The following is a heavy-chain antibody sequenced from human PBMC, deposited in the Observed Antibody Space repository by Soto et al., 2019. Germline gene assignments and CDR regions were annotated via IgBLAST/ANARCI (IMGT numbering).Heavy chain of an antibody. V-gene: IGHV1-24*01. CDR3: ATPRLRFLEWSLYYFDY. CDR2: FDPEDGET. CDR1: GYTLTELS. Sequence: ASVKVSCKVSGYTLTELSMHWVRHAPGKGLEWMGGFDPEDGETIYAQKFQGGVTMTEDTSTDTAYMELSSLRSEDTAVYYCATPRLRFLEWSLYYFDYWGQGTLVTVS. J-gene: IGHJ4*02. D-gene: IGHD3-3*01.